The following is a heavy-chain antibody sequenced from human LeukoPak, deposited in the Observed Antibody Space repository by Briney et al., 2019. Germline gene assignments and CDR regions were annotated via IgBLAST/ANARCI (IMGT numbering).Heavy chain of an antibody. CDR3: ARDHAVEQQPDY. CDR2: IYYSGST. Sequence: PSETLSLTCTVSGGSISSSSYYWGWIRQPPGKGLEWIGSIYYSGSTYYNPSLKSRVTISVDTSKNQFSLKLSSVTAADTAVYYCARDHAVEQQPDYWGQGTLVTVSS. J-gene: IGHJ4*02. D-gene: IGHD6-13*01. CDR1: GGSISSSSYY. V-gene: IGHV4-39*07.